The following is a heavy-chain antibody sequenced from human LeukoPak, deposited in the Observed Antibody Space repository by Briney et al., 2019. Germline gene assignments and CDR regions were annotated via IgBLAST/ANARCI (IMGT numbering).Heavy chain of an antibody. J-gene: IGHJ4*02. CDR1: GFTFSSYG. D-gene: IGHD3-22*01. V-gene: IGHV3-30*18. Sequence: GGSLRLSCAASGFTFSSYGMHWVRQAPGKGLEWGAVISYDGSNKYYADSVKGRFTISRDNSKNTLYLQMNSLRAEDTAVYYCAKEAYDYYDSSGHDYWGQGTLVTVSS. CDR3: AKEAYDYYDSSGHDY. CDR2: ISYDGSNK.